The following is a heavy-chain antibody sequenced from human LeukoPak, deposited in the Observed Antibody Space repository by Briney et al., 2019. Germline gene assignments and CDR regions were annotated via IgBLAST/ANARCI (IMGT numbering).Heavy chain of an antibody. CDR1: GFSFSSYG. Sequence: PGGPLRLSCAASGFSFSSYGIHWVRQAPGKGLEWAANIKQDGSEKYYVDSVKGRFTISRDNAKNSLYLQMNSLRAEDTAVYYCAREDGSGSYFFPRGYSLKGGFDYWGQGTLVTVSS. J-gene: IGHJ4*02. D-gene: IGHD3-10*01. CDR3: AREDGSGSYFFPRGYSLKGGFDY. CDR2: IKQDGSEK. V-gene: IGHV3-7*01.